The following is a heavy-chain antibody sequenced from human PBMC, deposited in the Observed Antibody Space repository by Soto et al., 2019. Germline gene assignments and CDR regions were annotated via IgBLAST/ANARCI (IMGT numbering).Heavy chain of an antibody. J-gene: IGHJ3*02. Sequence: GXLSRSCASSGLTFSSYDMHWVRQATGKGLEWVSAIGTAGDTYYPGSVKGRFTISRENAKNSLYLQMNSLRAGDTAVYYCARVVASGAFDIWGQGTMVTVSS. D-gene: IGHD5-12*01. CDR1: GLTFSSYD. V-gene: IGHV3-13*01. CDR2: IGTAGDT. CDR3: ARVVASGAFDI.